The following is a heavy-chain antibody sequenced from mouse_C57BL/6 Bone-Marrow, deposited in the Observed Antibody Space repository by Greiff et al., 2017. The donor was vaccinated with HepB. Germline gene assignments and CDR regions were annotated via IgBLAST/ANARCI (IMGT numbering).Heavy chain of an antibody. V-gene: IGHV1-63*01. J-gene: IGHJ2*01. CDR1: GYTFTNYW. CDR2: IYPGGGYT. CDR3: ARWGSMVTDY. D-gene: IGHD2-2*01. Sequence: QVQLQQSGAELVRPGTSVKMSCKASGYTFTNYWIGWAKQRPGHGLEWIGDIYPGGGYTNYNEKFKGKATLTADKSSSTAYMQFSSLTSEDSAIYYCARWGSMVTDYWGQGTTLTVSS.